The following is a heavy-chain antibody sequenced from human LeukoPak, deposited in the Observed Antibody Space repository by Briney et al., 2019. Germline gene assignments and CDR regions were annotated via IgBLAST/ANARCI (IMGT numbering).Heavy chain of an antibody. J-gene: IGHJ4*02. V-gene: IGHV4-59*01. CDR2: IYYSGCT. Sequence: SETLSLTCTVSGGSISSYYWSWIRQPPGKGLEWIGYIYYSGCTNYNPSLKSRVTISVDTSKNQFSLKLSSVTAADTAVYYCARRESYFSALDYWGQGTLVTVSS. D-gene: IGHD3-3*01. CDR3: ARRESYFSALDY. CDR1: GGSISSYY.